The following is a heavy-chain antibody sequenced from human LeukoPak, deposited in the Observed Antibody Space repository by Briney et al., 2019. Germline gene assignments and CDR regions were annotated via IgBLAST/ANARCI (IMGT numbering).Heavy chain of an antibody. V-gene: IGHV3-53*01. CDR2: IYSGGNT. CDR1: GFTVSSNY. J-gene: IGHJ4*02. D-gene: IGHD3-22*01. Sequence: GGSLRPSCAASGFTVSSNYMSWVRQAPGKGLEWVSVIYSGGNTYYADSVKGRFTISRDNSKNTLYLQMNSLRAEDTAVYYCARAQQWLYFDYWGQGTLVTVSS. CDR3: ARAQQWLYFDY.